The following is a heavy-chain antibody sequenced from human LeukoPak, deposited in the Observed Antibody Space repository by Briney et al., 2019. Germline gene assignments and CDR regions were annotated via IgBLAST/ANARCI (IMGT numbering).Heavy chain of an antibody. J-gene: IGHJ4*02. Sequence: SETLSLTCTVSGDSITSNYWSWIRQPPGKRLEWIGYIYYGGSTNYNPSLKSRVTILVDTSKNQFSLKLTSVTAADTAVYYCARGRWYSHYWGQGTLVTVSS. D-gene: IGHD3-16*01. CDR3: ARGRWYSHY. CDR2: IYYGGST. V-gene: IGHV4-59*01. CDR1: GDSITSNY.